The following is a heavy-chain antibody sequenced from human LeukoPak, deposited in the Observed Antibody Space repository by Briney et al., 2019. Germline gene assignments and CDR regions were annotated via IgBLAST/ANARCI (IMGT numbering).Heavy chain of an antibody. J-gene: IGHJ3*02. Sequence: PGGSLRLSCAASGFTFSGSAMHWVRQASGKGLEWVGRIRSKANRYATAYAASVKGRFTISRDDSKNTAYLQMNSLKTEDTAVYYCMGSDAFDIWGQGTMVTVSS. V-gene: IGHV3-73*01. CDR3: MGSDAFDI. CDR2: IRSKANRYAT. CDR1: GFTFSGSA.